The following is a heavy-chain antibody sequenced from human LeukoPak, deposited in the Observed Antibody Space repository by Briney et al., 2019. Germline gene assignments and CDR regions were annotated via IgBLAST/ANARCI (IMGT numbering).Heavy chain of an antibody. D-gene: IGHD6-19*01. V-gene: IGHV1-8*01. CDR1: GYTFTSYD. J-gene: IGHJ4*02. CDR3: ARGKWLVSKLFDY. CDR2: MNPNSGNT. Sequence: GASVKVSCKASGYTFTSYDINWVRQATGQGLEWMGWMNPNSGNTGYAQKFQGRVTKTRNTSISTAYMELSNLRSEDTAVYYCARGKWLVSKLFDYWGQGTLVTVSS.